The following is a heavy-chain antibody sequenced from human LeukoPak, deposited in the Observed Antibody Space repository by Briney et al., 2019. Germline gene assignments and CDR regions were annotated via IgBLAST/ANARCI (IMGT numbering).Heavy chain of an antibody. CDR3: ARDWTYYYGSGSYQIPGY. V-gene: IGHV1-18*01. D-gene: IGHD3-10*01. CDR2: ISAYNGNT. CDR1: GYTFTSYG. Sequence: ASVKVSCKASGYTFTSYGISWVRQAPGQGLEWMGWISAYNGNTNYAQKLQGRVTMTTDTSTSTAYMELRSLRSDDTAVYYCARDWTYYYGSGSYQIPGYWGQGTLVTVSS. J-gene: IGHJ4*02.